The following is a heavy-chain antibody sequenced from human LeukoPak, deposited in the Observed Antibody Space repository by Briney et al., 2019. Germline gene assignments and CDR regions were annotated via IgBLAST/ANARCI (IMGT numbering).Heavy chain of an antibody. CDR1: GFTVSSNY. CDR3: VKHGYSSGWPQVPSQH. V-gene: IGHV3-66*04. CDR2: IYSGGST. D-gene: IGHD6-19*01. J-gene: IGHJ1*01. Sequence: PGGSLRLSCAASGFTVSSNYMSWVRQAPGKGLEWVSVIYSGGSTSYADSVKGRFTISRDDSKDTLYLQMNGLRAGDTATYYCVKHGYSSGWPQVPSQHWGQGTLVTVSS.